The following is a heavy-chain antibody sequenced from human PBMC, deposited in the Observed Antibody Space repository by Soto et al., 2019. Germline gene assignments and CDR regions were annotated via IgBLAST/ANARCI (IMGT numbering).Heavy chain of an antibody. V-gene: IGHV3-30-3*01. CDR3: GRCTSTSCHLGSDY. CDR2: ISYDGSNK. CDR1: GFTFSNYA. Sequence: QVQLVESGGGVVQPGRSLRLSCAASGFTFSNYAMNWVRQAPGKGLEWVALISYDGSNKYYEDSVKGRFTISRDSSKNTLYLQMNSLSAADTAVYYCGRCTSTSCHLGSDYWGQGTLVTVSS. J-gene: IGHJ4*02. D-gene: IGHD2-2*01.